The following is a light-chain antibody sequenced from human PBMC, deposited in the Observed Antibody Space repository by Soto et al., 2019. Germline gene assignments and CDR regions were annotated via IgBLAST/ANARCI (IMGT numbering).Light chain of an antibody. CDR2: KAS. CDR3: QQYNNYPWT. J-gene: IGKJ1*01. Sequence: DIQMTQSPSTLSAFVGDRVIITCRASQTISTWLAWYQQKQGKAPKLLIYKASTLESGVPSRFSGSGYGMQCTLTISSLQPDDFTTYYSQQYNNYPWTLGQGTKPEIK. V-gene: IGKV1-5*03. CDR1: QTISTW.